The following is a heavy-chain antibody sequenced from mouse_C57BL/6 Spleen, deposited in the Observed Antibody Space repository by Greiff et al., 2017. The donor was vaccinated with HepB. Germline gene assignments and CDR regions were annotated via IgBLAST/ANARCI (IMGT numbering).Heavy chain of an antibody. CDR3: ARRDSNSLEY. J-gene: IGHJ2*01. V-gene: IGHV1-4*01. CDR1: GYTFTSYS. D-gene: IGHD2-5*01. Sequence: QVQLQQSGAELARPGASVKMSCKASGYTFTSYSMHWVKQRPGQGLEWIGYINPSSGYTKYNQKFKDKATLTADKSSSTAYMQLSSLTSEDSAGYYCARRDSNSLEYWGQGTTLTVSS. CDR2: INPSSGYT.